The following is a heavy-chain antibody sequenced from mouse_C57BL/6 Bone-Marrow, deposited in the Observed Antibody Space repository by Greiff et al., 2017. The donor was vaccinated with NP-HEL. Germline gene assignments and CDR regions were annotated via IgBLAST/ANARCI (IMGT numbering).Heavy chain of an antibody. Sequence: QVQLQQSGPELVRPGASVKISCKAPGYTFTSHWMQWVRPRPGQGLEWIGEIFPGSGSTYYNEKFKGKATMTVDTSSSTAYMQLSSLTSEDSAVYFCARENYDYDGESYFDDWGQGTTLTVSS. D-gene: IGHD2-4*01. CDR3: ARENYDYDGESYFDD. V-gene: IGHV1-56*01. CDR1: GYTFTSHW. CDR2: IFPGSGST. J-gene: IGHJ2*01.